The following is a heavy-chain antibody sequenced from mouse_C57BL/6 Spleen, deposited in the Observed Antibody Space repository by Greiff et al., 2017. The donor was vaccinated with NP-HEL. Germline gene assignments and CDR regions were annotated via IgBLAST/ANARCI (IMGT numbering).Heavy chain of an antibody. Sequence: QVQLQQSGPELVKPGASVKISCKASGYAFSSSWMNWVKQRPGKGLEWIGRIYPGDGDTNYNGKFKGKATLTADKSSSTAYMQLSSLTSEDSAVYICARRGTAQATYYFDYWGQGTTLTVSS. CDR1: GYAFSSSW. D-gene: IGHD3-2*02. CDR2: IYPGDGDT. J-gene: IGHJ2*01. CDR3: ARRGTAQATYYFDY. V-gene: IGHV1-82*01.